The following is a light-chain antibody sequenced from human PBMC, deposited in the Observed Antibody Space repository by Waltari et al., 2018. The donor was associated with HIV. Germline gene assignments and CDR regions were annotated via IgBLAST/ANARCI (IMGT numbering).Light chain of an antibody. CDR1: ESVDNNY. J-gene: IGKJ4*01. V-gene: IGKV3-20*01. CDR2: GAS. CDR3: QQYGRSPT. Sequence: EIVLTQSPGTLSLSPGERATLSCRASESVDNNYLAWFQQKPGQPPRLLIYGASSRATGIPDRFSGSGSGTDFTLTVSSLEPEDFAVYFCQQYGRSPTFGGGTKVEIK.